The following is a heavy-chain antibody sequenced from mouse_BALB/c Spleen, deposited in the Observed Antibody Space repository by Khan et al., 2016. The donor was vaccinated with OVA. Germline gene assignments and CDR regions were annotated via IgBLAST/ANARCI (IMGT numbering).Heavy chain of an antibody. D-gene: IGHD2-3*01. V-gene: IGHV2-3*01. CDR1: GFSLTSYG. J-gene: IGHJ4*01. CDR2: IWGDGNT. CDR3: AKCDGIFYAMDY. Sequence: QVQLKESGPGLVAPSQSLSITCTVSGFSLTSYGVNWVRQPPGKGLEWLGVIWGDGNTNYHSDLISRLSISKDNSKIQVFLKRNRQQTDDTATYEWAKCDGIFYAMDYWGQGTSVTVSS.